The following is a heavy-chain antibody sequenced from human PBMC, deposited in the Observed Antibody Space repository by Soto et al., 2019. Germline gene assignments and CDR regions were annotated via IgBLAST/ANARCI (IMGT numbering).Heavy chain of an antibody. CDR3: AKDGDSSGYQRRTGGDAFDI. Sequence: GGSLRLSCAASGFTFSSYAMSWVRQAPGKGLEWVSAISGSGGSTYYADSVKGRFTISRDNSKNTLYLQMNSLRAEDTAVYYCAKDGDSSGYQRRTGGDAFDIWGQGTMVTVSS. CDR2: ISGSGGST. CDR1: GFTFSSYA. D-gene: IGHD3-22*01. J-gene: IGHJ3*02. V-gene: IGHV3-23*01.